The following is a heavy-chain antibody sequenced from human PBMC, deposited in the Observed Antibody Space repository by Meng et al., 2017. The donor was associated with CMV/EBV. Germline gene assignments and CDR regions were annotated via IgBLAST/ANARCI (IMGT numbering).Heavy chain of an antibody. CDR3: ARGGDCSSTSCYMEKRFFPLQQVYGMDV. CDR1: GYTFTSYD. J-gene: IGHJ6*02. CDR2: MNPNSGNT. D-gene: IGHD2-2*02. Sequence: ASVKVSCKASGYTFTSYDINWVRQATGQGLEWMGWMNPNSGNTGYAQKFQGRVTITRNTSISTAYMELSSLRSEDTAVYYCARGGDCSSTSCYMEKRFFPLQQVYGMDVWGQGTTVTVSS. V-gene: IGHV1-8*03.